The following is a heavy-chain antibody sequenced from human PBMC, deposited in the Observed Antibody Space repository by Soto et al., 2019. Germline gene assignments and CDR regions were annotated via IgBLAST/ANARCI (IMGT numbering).Heavy chain of an antibody. CDR3: ARELRGYSGYVWPPYYYGMDV. CDR1: GDSFTSCD. CDR2: MNPNSGNT. V-gene: IGHV1-8*01. Sequence: GASAEVSCKASGDSFTSCDISWVRQATGQGLEWMGWMNPNSGNTGYAQKFQGRVTITADESTSTAYMELSSLRSEDTAVYYCARELRGYSGYVWPPYYYGMDVWGQGTTVTVSS. J-gene: IGHJ6*02. D-gene: IGHD5-12*01.